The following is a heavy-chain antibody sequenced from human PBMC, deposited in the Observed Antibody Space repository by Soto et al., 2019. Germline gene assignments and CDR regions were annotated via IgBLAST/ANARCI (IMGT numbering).Heavy chain of an antibody. CDR2: ISPIFGTA. V-gene: IGHV1-69*13. Sequence: EASVKVSCKASGGTFSSYAISWVRQAPGQGLEWMGGISPIFGTANYAQKFQGRVTITADESTSTAYMELSSLRSEDTAVYYCARKGRPYDSTGRLDYWDQGTMSTVST. J-gene: IGHJ4*02. D-gene: IGHD3-22*01. CDR1: GGTFSSYA. CDR3: ARKGRPYDSTGRLDY.